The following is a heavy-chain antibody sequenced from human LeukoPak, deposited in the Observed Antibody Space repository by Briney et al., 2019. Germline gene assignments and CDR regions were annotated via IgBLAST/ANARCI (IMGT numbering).Heavy chain of an antibody. CDR3: AREGLDL. V-gene: IGHV1-8*01. CDR2: MNPNSGNI. J-gene: IGHJ2*01. Sequence: GASVKVSCKASGYPFTSYDINWVRRATGQGLEWMGYMNPNSGNIGYGLKFQGRVTMTWDTSISTAYMEMFSLRSEDTAVYYCAREGLDLWGRGTLVTVSS. CDR1: GYPFTSYD.